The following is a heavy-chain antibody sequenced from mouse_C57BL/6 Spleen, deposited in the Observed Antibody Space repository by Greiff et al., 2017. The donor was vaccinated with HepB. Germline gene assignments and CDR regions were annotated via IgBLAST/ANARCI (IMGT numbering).Heavy chain of an antibody. Sequence: EVQLQESGGGLVKPGGSLKLSCAASGFTFSSYTMSWVRQTPEKRLEWVATISGGGGNTYYPDSVKGRFTISRDNAKNTLYLQMSSLRSEDTALYYCARQNYGSSFVYFDYWGQGTTLTVSS. CDR1: GFTFSSYT. V-gene: IGHV5-9*01. CDR2: ISGGGGNT. D-gene: IGHD1-1*01. CDR3: ARQNYGSSFVYFDY. J-gene: IGHJ2*01.